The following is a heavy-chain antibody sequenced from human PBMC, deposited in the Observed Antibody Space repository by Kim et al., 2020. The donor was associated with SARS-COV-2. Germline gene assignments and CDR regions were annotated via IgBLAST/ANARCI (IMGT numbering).Heavy chain of an antibody. V-gene: IGHV3-33*05. Sequence: GGSLRLSCAASGFTFSSYGMHWVRQAPGKGLEWVAVISYDGSNKYYADSVKGRFTISRDNSKNTLYLQMNSLRAEDTAVYYCARDRYSSGWSYYYYGMDVWGHGTTVTVSS. J-gene: IGHJ6*02. CDR2: ISYDGSNK. D-gene: IGHD6-19*01. CDR3: ARDRYSSGWSYYYYGMDV. CDR1: GFTFSSYG.